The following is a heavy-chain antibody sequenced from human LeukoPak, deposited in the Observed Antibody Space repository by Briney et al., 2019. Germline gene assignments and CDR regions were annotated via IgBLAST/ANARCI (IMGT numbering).Heavy chain of an antibody. Sequence: SETLSLTCTVSGGSISSSSYYWGWIRQPPGKGLEWIGSIYYSGSTYYNPSLKSRVTISVDTSKNQFSLKLSSVTAADTAVYYCASTAITIFGVVTSEFDYWGQGTLVTVSS. CDR2: IYYSGST. J-gene: IGHJ4*02. V-gene: IGHV4-39*01. D-gene: IGHD3-3*01. CDR3: ASTAITIFGVVTSEFDY. CDR1: GGSISSSSYY.